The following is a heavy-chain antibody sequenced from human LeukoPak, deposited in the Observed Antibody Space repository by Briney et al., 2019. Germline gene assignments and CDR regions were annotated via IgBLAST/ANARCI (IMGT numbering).Heavy chain of an antibody. J-gene: IGHJ6*02. CDR1: GGTFSSYA. CDR3: ASGMMSGSHPRDYYYYGMDV. CDR2: IIPIFGTA. Sequence: GASVKVSCKASGGTFSSYAISWVRQAPGQGLEWMGGIIPIFGTANYAQKFQGRVTITRDTSASTAYMELSSLRSEDTAVYYCASGMMSGSHPRDYYYYGMDVWGQGTTVTVSS. V-gene: IGHV1-69*05. D-gene: IGHD1-26*01.